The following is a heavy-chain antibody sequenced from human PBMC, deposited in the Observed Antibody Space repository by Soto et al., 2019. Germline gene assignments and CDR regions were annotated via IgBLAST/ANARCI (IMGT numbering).Heavy chain of an antibody. V-gene: IGHV3-30*18. D-gene: IGHD2-8*01. Sequence: PGGSLRLSCAASEFTFSKHGMHWVRQAPGKGLEWVAVISYDGSNKYYGDSVKDRFTISRDNSKNTLYLHMNSLRPEDTAVYFCAKGPKLLMVYTVLDSWGQGTLVTVS. CDR2: ISYDGSNK. CDR3: AKGPKLLMVYTVLDS. CDR1: EFTFSKHG. J-gene: IGHJ4*02.